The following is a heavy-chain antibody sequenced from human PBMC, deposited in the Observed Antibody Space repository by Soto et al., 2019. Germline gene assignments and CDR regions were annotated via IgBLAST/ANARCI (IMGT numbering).Heavy chain of an antibody. J-gene: IGHJ4*02. CDR2: TYYRYKWYN. Sequence: SQTLSLTCAISWDSVSSNSAAWNWIRQSPSRGLEWLGRTYYRYKWYNDYAVSVKSRITINPDTSKNQFSLQLNSVTPEDTAVYYCARGGGWHRIFDYWGQGTLVTVSS. CDR3: ARGGGWHRIFDY. CDR1: WDSVSSNSAA. D-gene: IGHD6-19*01. V-gene: IGHV6-1*01.